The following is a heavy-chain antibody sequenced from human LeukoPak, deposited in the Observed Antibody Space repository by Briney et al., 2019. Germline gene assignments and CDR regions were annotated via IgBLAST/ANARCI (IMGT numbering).Heavy chain of an antibody. Sequence: TSETLSLTCTVSGGSISSYYWSWIRQPPGKGLEWIGYIYYSGSTNYNPSLKSRVTISVDTSKNQFSLKLSSVTAADTAVYYCARVRRDGYNLSRAFDIWGQGTMVTVSS. D-gene: IGHD5-24*01. CDR2: IYYSGST. CDR3: ARVRRDGYNLSRAFDI. J-gene: IGHJ3*02. V-gene: IGHV4-59*01. CDR1: GGSISSYY.